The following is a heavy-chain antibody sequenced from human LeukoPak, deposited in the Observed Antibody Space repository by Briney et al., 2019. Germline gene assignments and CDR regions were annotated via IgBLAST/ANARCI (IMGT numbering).Heavy chain of an antibody. J-gene: IGHJ4*02. CDR2: IYHSGST. Sequence: SQTLSLTCAVSGGSISSGGYSWSWIRQPPGKGLEWIGYIYHSGSTYYNPSLKSRVTISVDRSKNQFSLKLSSATAADTAVYYCARASPDRSGHHYFEYWGQGTLVTVSS. CDR1: GGSISSGGYS. V-gene: IGHV4-30-2*01. CDR3: ARASPDRSGHHYFEY. D-gene: IGHD3-22*01.